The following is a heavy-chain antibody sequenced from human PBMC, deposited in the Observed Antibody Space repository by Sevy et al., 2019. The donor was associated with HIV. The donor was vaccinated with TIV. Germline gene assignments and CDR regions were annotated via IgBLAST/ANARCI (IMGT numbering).Heavy chain of an antibody. V-gene: IGHV3-48*01. Sequence: GGSLRLSCAASGFTFSSYSMNWVRQAPGMGLEWVSYISSSSSTIYYADSVKGRFTISRDNAKNSLYLQMNSLRAEDTAVYYCARGGHSTYDFWSGYPWDYYYGMDVWGQRTTVTVSS. CDR3: ARGGHSTYDFWSGYPWDYYYGMDV. CDR1: GFTFSSYS. J-gene: IGHJ6*02. CDR2: ISSSSSTI. D-gene: IGHD3-3*01.